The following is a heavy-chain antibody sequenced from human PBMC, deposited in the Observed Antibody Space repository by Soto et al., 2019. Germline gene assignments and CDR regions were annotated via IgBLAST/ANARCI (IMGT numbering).Heavy chain of an antibody. CDR2: IWYDGSNK. CDR1: GFTFSSYG. V-gene: IGHV3-33*01. D-gene: IGHD5-12*01. CDR3: TRDHGYGYGMDV. J-gene: IGHJ6*02. Sequence: QPGGSLRLSCAASGFTFSSYGMHWVRQAPGKGLEWVAVIWYDGSNKYYADSVKGRFTISRDNSKNTLYLQMNSLRAEDTAVYYCTRDHGYGYGMDVWGQGTTVTVSS.